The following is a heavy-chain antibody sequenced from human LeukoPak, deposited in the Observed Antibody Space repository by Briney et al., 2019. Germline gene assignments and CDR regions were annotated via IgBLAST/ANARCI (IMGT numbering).Heavy chain of an antibody. CDR2: ISSSGSTI. J-gene: IGHJ4*02. CDR1: GFTFSNYA. D-gene: IGHD3/OR15-3a*01. V-gene: IGHV3-48*03. Sequence: GGSLRLSCAASGFTFSNYAMSWVRQAPGKGLEWVSYISSSGSTIYYADSVKGRFTISRDNAKNSLYLQMNSLRAEDTAVYYCARVRTWYYFDYWGQGTLVTVSS. CDR3: ARVRTWYYFDY.